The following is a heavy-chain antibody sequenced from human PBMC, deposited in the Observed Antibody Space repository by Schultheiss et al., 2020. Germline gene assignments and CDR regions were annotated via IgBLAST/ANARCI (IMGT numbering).Heavy chain of an antibody. V-gene: IGHV4-34*11. CDR1: GGSFSGYY. J-gene: IGHJ4*02. CDR3: ARGADIVATIRAPYYFDY. Sequence: SETLSLTCAVYGGSFSGYYWSWIRQPPGKGLEWIGYIYYSGSTNYNPSLKSRVTISVDTSKNQFSLKLSSVTAADTAVYYCARGADIVATIRAPYYFDYWGQGTLVTVSS. D-gene: IGHD5-12*01. CDR2: IYYSGST.